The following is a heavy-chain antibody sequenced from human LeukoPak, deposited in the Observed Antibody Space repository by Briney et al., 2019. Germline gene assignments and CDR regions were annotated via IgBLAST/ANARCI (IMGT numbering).Heavy chain of an antibody. J-gene: IGHJ5*02. D-gene: IGHD2-2*01. Sequence: ASVKASCKASGGTFSSYAIIWVRQAPGQGLEWMGRIIPILGIANYAQKFQGRVTITADKSTSTAYMELSSLRSEDTAVYYCARDLDDIVVVPAAESYNWFDPWGQGTLVTVSS. CDR2: IIPILGIA. CDR3: ARDLDDIVVVPAAESYNWFDP. CDR1: GGTFSSYA. V-gene: IGHV1-69*04.